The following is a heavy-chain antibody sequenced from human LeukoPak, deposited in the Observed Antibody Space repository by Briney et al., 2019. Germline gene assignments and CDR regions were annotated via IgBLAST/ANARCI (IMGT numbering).Heavy chain of an antibody. CDR3: ARHVVGATMGEFDY. CDR1: GFTFSSYS. D-gene: IGHD1-26*01. J-gene: IGHJ4*02. Sequence: GGSLRVSCAASGFTFSSYSMNWVRQAPGKGLEWVSVIGGDGATTYYAGSVKGRFTISRDNSKNTLYLQMNSLRAEDTAVYYCARHVVGATMGEFDYWGQGTLVTVSS. CDR2: IGGDGATT. V-gene: IGHV3-23*01.